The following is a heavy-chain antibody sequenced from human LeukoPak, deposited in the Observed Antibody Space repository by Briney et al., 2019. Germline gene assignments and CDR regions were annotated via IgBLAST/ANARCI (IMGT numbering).Heavy chain of an antibody. CDR2: FDPEDGET. V-gene: IGHV1-24*01. Sequence: ASVKVSCKVSGYTLTELSMHWVRQAPGKGLEWMGGFDPEDGETIYAQKFQGRVTMTEDTSTDTAYMELSSLRSEDTAVYCCATGYDILTGSRYGMDVWGKGTTVTVSS. J-gene: IGHJ6*04. D-gene: IGHD3-9*01. CDR3: ATGYDILTGSRYGMDV. CDR1: GYTLTELS.